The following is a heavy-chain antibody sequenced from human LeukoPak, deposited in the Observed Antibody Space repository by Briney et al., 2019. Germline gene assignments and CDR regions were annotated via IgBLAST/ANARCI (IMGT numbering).Heavy chain of an antibody. CDR1: GASMTNYY. CDR3: ARDQFSTTWYGAFDI. Sequence: SETLSLTCTVSGASMTNYYWSWIRQSPGKGLEWIGYVYHSGSTNYNPSLKSRVTISVDTSRNQFSLKLTSVTAADTAVYYCARDQFSTTWYGAFDIWGQGTMVTVSS. J-gene: IGHJ3*02. V-gene: IGHV4-59*01. CDR2: VYHSGST. D-gene: IGHD2-2*01.